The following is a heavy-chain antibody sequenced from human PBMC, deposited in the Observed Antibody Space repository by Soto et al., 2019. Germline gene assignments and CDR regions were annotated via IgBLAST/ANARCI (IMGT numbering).Heavy chain of an antibody. Sequence: GGSLRLSCVASGFIFSSHWMSWVRQAPGKGLEWVAHINQDGGETYYADSVKGRFTISRDNSKNTLYLQMNSLRAEDTAVYYCAKSPGGYYSFDIWGQGTMVT. CDR3: AKSPGGYYSFDI. V-gene: IGHV3-7*01. D-gene: IGHD3-3*01. J-gene: IGHJ3*02. CDR2: INQDGGET. CDR1: GFIFSSHW.